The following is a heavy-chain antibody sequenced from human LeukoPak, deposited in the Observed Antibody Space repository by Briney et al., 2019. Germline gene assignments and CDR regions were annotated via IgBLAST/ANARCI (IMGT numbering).Heavy chain of an antibody. CDR3: AKGSAAARPYYFDF. D-gene: IGHD6-6*01. Sequence: PGGSLRLSCAASGFTFSSYAMSWVRQAPGKGLEWISAITDSGGDTYYADSVKGRFTISRDNSKNTLDLQMSSLRAEDTAVYYCAKGSAAARPYYFDFWGQGTLVTVSS. V-gene: IGHV3-23*01. CDR2: ITDSGGDT. CDR1: GFTFSSYA. J-gene: IGHJ4*02.